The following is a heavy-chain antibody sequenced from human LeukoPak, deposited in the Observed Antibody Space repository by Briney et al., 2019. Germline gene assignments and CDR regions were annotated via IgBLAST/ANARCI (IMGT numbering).Heavy chain of an antibody. J-gene: IGHJ4*02. CDR3: AKTVEYQLLPFDY. CDR2: ISGSGGST. CDR1: GFTFSGFS. V-gene: IGHV3-23*01. D-gene: IGHD2-2*01. Sequence: PGGSLRLSCAASGFTFSGFSMNWVRQAPGKGLEWVSAISGSGGSTYYADSVKGRFTISRVNSKNTLYLQMNSLRAEDTAVYYCAKTVEYQLLPFDYWGQGTLVTVSS.